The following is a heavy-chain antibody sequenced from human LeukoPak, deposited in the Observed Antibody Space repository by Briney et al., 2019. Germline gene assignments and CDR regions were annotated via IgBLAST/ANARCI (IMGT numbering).Heavy chain of an antibody. V-gene: IGHV3-30*04. CDR1: GFAFSSYA. CDR3: ARDRPSPYYYDSSGPQDY. CDR2: ISYDGSNK. D-gene: IGHD3-22*01. Sequence: GGSLRLSCAASGFAFSSYAMHWVRQAPGKGLEWAAVISYDGSNKYYADSVKGRFTISRDNSKNTLYLQMNSLRAEDTAVYYCARDRPSPYYYDSSGPQDYWGQGTLVTVSS. J-gene: IGHJ4*02.